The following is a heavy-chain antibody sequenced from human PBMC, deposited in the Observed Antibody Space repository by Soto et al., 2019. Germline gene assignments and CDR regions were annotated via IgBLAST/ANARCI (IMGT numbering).Heavy chain of an antibody. D-gene: IGHD4-17*01. J-gene: IGHJ4*02. CDR3: ARDELTYGAYGPDY. CDR2: IKQDGSEK. Sequence: EVQLVESGGGLVQPGGSLRLSCAASGFTFSSYWMSWVRQAPGKGLEWVANIKQDGSEKYYVDSVKGRFTISRDNAKNSRYLQMNTLRAEDPAVYCCARDELTYGAYGPDYWGQGTLVTVSS. V-gene: IGHV3-7*01. CDR1: GFTFSSYW.